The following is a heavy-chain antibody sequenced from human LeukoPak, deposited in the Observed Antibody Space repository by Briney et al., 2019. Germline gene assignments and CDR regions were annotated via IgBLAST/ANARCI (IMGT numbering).Heavy chain of an antibody. CDR1: GFGFSSFV. D-gene: IGHD4-23*01. CDR3: AIMTTVVTNFDY. J-gene: IGHJ4*02. Sequence: GGSLRLSCAVSGFGFSSFVMHWVRQAPGKGLEWVAAILPDGGNKRYADSVKGRVTISRDNSKNTLYLQMNSLRAEDTALYYCAIMTTVVTNFDYWGQGTLVTVSS. V-gene: IGHV3-30-3*01. CDR2: ILPDGGNK.